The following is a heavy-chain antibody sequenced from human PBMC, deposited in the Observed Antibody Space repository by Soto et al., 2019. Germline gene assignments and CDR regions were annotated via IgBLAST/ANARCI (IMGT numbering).Heavy chain of an antibody. Sequence: GGSLRLSCVAAGFTFRSYSLNWVRQAPGKGLEWVSYISSSSGTIYYADSVKGRFTISRDNAENSLYLQMNSLRDDDTAVYYCAREDPWSANADDMDVWGQGTAVTVSS. CDR3: AREDPWSANADDMDV. CDR2: ISSSSGTI. J-gene: IGHJ6*02. CDR1: GFTFRSYS. V-gene: IGHV3-48*02. D-gene: IGHD3-3*01.